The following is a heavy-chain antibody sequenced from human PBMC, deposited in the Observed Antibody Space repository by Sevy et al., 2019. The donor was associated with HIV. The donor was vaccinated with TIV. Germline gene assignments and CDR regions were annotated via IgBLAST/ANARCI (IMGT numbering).Heavy chain of an antibody. CDR1: GYTFTSHG. V-gene: IGHV1-18*01. CDR2: IKVYSGGST. Sequence: ASVKVSCKASGYTFTSHGISWVRQAPGQGLEWMGWIKVYSGGSTDYAQNLQGRVTMTTDTSTTTAYMELRSLSSDDTAVYYCAGDKRPRDPYYYGMDVWGQGTTVTVSS. CDR3: AGDKRPRDPYYYGMDV. J-gene: IGHJ6*02.